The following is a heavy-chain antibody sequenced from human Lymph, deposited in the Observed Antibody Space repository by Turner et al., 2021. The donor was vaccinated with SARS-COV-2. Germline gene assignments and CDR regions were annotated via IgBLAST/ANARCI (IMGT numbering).Heavy chain of an antibody. CDR1: VFTVSSNY. V-gene: IGHV3-53*01. Sequence: EVQLVESGGGLIQPGGSLRLSCAASVFTVSSNYMTWVRQAPGKGLEWVSFIYSGGSTYYADSVKGRFTISRDNSKNTLYLQMNSLRAEDTAVYYCARVLPYGDYFDYWGQGTLVTVSS. D-gene: IGHD4-17*01. CDR2: IYSGGST. J-gene: IGHJ4*02. CDR3: ARVLPYGDYFDY.